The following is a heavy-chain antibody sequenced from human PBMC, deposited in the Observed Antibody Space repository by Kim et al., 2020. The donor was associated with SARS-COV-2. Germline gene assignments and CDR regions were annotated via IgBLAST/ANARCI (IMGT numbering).Heavy chain of an antibody. CDR1: GGTFSSYA. Sequence: SVKVSCKASGGTFSSYAISWVRQAPGQGLEWMGGIIPIFGTANYAQKFQGRVTITADESTSTAYMELSSLRSEDTAVYYCAREEQWLVPLFDYWGQGTLVTVSS. CDR3: AREEQWLVPLFDY. J-gene: IGHJ4*02. V-gene: IGHV1-69*13. CDR2: IIPIFGTA. D-gene: IGHD6-19*01.